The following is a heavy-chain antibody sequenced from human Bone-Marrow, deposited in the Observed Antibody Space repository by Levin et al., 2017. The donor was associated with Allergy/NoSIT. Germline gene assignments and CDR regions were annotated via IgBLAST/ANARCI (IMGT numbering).Heavy chain of an antibody. Sequence: GESLKISCAASGFRFSNYGMAWVRQTPGKGLEWVSAISGSSVRTYYADSVEGRFTISRDNSKNTLYLQMNSLRAEDTAVYFCAKVPAGDCNGGSCYVWCDPWGQGTLVTVSS. V-gene: IGHV3-23*01. D-gene: IGHD2-15*01. CDR3: AKVPAGDCNGGSCYVWCDP. CDR1: GFRFSNYG. CDR2: ISGSSVRT. J-gene: IGHJ5*02.